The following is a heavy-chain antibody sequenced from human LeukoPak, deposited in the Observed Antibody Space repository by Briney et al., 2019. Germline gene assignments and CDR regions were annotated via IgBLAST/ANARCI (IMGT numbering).Heavy chain of an antibody. D-gene: IGHD3-10*01. CDR2: INHSGST. V-gene: IGHV4-34*01. Sequence: KPSETLSLTCAVFGGSVSGYYWSWIRQPPGKGLEWIGEINHSGSTNYNPSLNSRVTISVVTSKNQFSLSLSSVTAADTAVYFCARSPEYGSGTRTLDYWGQGILVTVSS. CDR1: GGSVSGYY. J-gene: IGHJ4*02. CDR3: ARSPEYGSGTRTLDY.